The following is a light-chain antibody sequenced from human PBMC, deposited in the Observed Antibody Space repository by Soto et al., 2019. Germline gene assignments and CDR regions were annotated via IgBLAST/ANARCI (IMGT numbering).Light chain of an antibody. V-gene: IGLV2-23*02. J-gene: IGLJ1*01. CDR2: EVS. Sequence: QFVLTQPASLPRSPGQSITISCPATTSDVGSYSLVSWFQQHPGKVPKLLIYEVSKRPSGVSTRFSGSKPANTVCLTISGLQAEDEADYYCCSYGGSGTPYGFGTGTKVTVL. CDR3: CSYGGSGTPYG. CDR1: TSDVGSYSL.